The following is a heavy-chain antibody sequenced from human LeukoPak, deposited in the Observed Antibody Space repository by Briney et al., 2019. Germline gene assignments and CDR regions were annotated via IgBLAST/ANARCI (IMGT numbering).Heavy chain of an antibody. J-gene: IGHJ5*02. CDR1: GGTFSSYA. V-gene: IGHV1-69*01. D-gene: IGHD6-13*01. CDR2: IIPIFGTA. Sequence: GSSVKVSCKASGGTFSSYAISWVRQAPGQGLEWMGGIIPIFGTANCAQKFQGRVTITADESTSTAYMELSSLRSEDTAVYYCARLSSNTNRHVSWINWFDPWGQGTLVTVSS. CDR3: ARLSSNTNRHVSWINWFDP.